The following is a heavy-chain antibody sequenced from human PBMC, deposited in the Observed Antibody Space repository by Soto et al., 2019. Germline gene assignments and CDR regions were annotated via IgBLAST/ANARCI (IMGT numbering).Heavy chain of an antibody. CDR2: ISGSSSGT. D-gene: IGHD6-13*01. V-gene: IGHV3-23*01. CDR1: GFTLNSYA. J-gene: IGHJ3*02. Sequence: GGSPRISCAASGFTLNSYAMSWVRQAPGEGLEWVSAISGSSSGTDYADSVKGRFTISRDNSKNTLYLQMNSLRAEDTAVYYCASIAAAGAEVDDAFDIWGQGTMVTV. CDR3: ASIAAAGAEVDDAFDI.